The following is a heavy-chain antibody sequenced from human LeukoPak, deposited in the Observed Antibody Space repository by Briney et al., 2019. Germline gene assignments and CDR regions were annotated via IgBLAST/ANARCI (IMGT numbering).Heavy chain of an antibody. CDR1: GYSISSGYY. CDR2: IDHSGST. J-gene: IGHJ4*02. V-gene: IGHV4-38-2*02. CDR3: ARVARNADYVGIDS. Sequence: KPSETLSLTCTVSGYSISSGYYWGWIRQPPGKGLEWIGSIDHSGSTYYNPSLKSRVTISLDTSKNQFSLKLSSVTAADAAVYYCARVARNADYVGIDSWGQGTLVTVSS. D-gene: IGHD4-17*01.